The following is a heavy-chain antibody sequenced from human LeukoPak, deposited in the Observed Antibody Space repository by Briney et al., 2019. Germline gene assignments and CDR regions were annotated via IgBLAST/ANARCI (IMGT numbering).Heavy chain of an antibody. J-gene: IGHJ4*02. V-gene: IGHV3-15*01. Sequence: PGGSLRLSCAASGFTFSSYSMNWVRQAPGKGLEWVGRIKSKIDGGTTEYAAPVKGRFTISRDDSKNTLYLQMNSLKTEDTAPYYCSTYLFDSSGYVLSDYWGQGTLVTVSS. CDR2: IKSKIDGGTT. CDR3: STYLFDSSGYVLSDY. CDR1: GFTFSSYS. D-gene: IGHD3-22*01.